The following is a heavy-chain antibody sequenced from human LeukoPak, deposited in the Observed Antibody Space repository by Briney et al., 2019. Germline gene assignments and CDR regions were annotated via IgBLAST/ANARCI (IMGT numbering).Heavy chain of an antibody. V-gene: IGHV3-21*01. CDR1: GFTFSSYS. CDR3: ARALEIGADV. J-gene: IGHJ6*04. CDR2: ISSSSSYI. Sequence: GGSLRLSCAASGFTFSSYSMNWVRQAPGKGLEWVSSISSSSSYIYYADSVKGRFTISRDNAENSLYLRMNSLRAEDTAVYYCARALEIGADVWGKGTTVTVSS. D-gene: IGHD4/OR15-4a*01.